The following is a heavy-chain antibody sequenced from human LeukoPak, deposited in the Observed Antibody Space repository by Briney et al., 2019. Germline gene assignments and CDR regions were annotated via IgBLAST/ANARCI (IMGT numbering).Heavy chain of an antibody. Sequence: GGSLRLSCAASGFTFSDYYMSWIRQAPGKGLEWVSYISSSGSYTHYADSVKGRFTISRDNAKNSLYLQVNSLRAEDTAVYYCARLYGTYPGWFDPWGQETLVTVSS. CDR1: GFTFSDYY. CDR2: ISSSGSYT. V-gene: IGHV3-11*06. D-gene: IGHD4-17*01. J-gene: IGHJ5*02. CDR3: ARLYGTYPGWFDP.